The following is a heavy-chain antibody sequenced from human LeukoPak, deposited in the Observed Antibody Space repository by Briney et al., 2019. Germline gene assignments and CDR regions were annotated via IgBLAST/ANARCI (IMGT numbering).Heavy chain of an antibody. J-gene: IGHJ3*02. CDR2: MNPNSGNT. CDR1: GYTFTSYD. V-gene: IGHV1-8*01. CDR3: ARHAGAYSSSWFYHDAFDI. Sequence: ASVKVSCKASGYTFTSYDINWVRQATGQGLEWMGWMNPNSGNTGYAQKFQGRVTMTRNTSISTAYMELSSLRSEDTAVYYCARHAGAYSSSWFYHDAFDIWGQGTMVTVSS. D-gene: IGHD6-13*01.